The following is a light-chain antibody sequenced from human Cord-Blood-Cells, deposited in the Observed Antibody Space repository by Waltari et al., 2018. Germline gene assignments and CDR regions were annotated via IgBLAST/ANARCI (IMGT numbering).Light chain of an antibody. Sequence: ELVMTQSPATLSVSPGERATLSCRGSQRVSHNLAWYQQKPGQAPRLLIYGASTKATGMPARFSGSGSGTEFTLTISSLQSEDFAVYYCQQYKNWPPLTFGGGTKVEIK. CDR2: GAS. CDR3: QQYKNWPPLT. J-gene: IGKJ4*01. CDR1: QRVSHN. V-gene: IGKV3-15*01.